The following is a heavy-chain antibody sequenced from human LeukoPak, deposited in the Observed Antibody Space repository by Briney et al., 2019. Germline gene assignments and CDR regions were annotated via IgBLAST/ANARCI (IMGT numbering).Heavy chain of an antibody. J-gene: IGHJ3*02. CDR1: GFTFSSYA. CDR3: AKQVRFLEWLGSEGAFDI. CDR2: ISGSGGST. Sequence: GGSMRLSCAASGFTFSSYAMSWVRQAPGKGLEWVSAISGSGGSTYYADSVKGRFTISRDNSKNTLYLQMNSLRAEDTAVYYCAKQVRFLEWLGSEGAFDIWGQGTMVTVSS. D-gene: IGHD3-3*01. V-gene: IGHV3-23*01.